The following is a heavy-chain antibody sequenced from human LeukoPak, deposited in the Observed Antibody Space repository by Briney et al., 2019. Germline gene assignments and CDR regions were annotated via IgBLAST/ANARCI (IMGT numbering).Heavy chain of an antibody. Sequence: PGGSLRLSCAASGFTFTNYWMHWVRQASGKGLVWVSRINSDGSGTRYADFVKGRFTISRDNAKSTVYLQMNSLRTDDTAVYYCARDGMTYGRHFDYWGQGILVTVSS. CDR2: INSDGSGT. CDR3: ARDGMTYGRHFDY. J-gene: IGHJ4*02. D-gene: IGHD3-10*01. CDR1: GFTFTNYW. V-gene: IGHV3-74*01.